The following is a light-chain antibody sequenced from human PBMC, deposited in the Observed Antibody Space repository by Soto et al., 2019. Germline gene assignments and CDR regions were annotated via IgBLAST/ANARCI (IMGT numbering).Light chain of an antibody. CDR2: GGS. CDR3: QQSYYWPLP. CDR1: QSVSSSY. Sequence: GLTKYPGTLSLSPGERATLSCRASQSVSSSYLAWYQQKPGQAPRLVIYGGSNRATGIPDRFSGSGSGTEFTLTISCLQSEDFAVYCCQQSYYWPLPFCGGSNVAIK. J-gene: IGKJ4*01. V-gene: IGKV3-20*01.